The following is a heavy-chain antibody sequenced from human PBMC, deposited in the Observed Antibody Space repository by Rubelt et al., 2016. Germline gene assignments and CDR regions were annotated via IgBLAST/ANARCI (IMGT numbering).Heavy chain of an antibody. Sequence: QVQLQESGPGLVKPSETLSLTCTVSGGSISSYYWSWIRQPPGKGLEWIGCVYFSGITNYNPSLKSRVTISVDTSKNQFSRKLNSVTAADTAVYYCARHLGFCSSSSCYSRFDPWGQGTLVTVSS. CDR2: VYFSGIT. CDR1: GGSISSYY. D-gene: IGHD2-2*01. CDR3: ARHLGFCSSSSCYSRFDP. V-gene: IGHV4-59*08. J-gene: IGHJ5*02.